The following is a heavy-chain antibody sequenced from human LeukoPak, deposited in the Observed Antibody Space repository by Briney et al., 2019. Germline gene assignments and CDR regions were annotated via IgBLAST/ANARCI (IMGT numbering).Heavy chain of an antibody. CDR1: GFAFSTYG. J-gene: IGHJ4*02. CDR3: ARPYQPLVWHFEY. V-gene: IGHV3-33*01. CDR2: IWYDGNNK. Sequence: PGRSLRLFCAASGFAFSTYGMHWVRQAPGKGLEWVAAIWYDGNNKYYADSVKGRFTISRDNSENTLYLQMNSLRAEDTAVYYCARPYQPLVWHFEYWGQGTLVTVPS. D-gene: IGHD2-2*01.